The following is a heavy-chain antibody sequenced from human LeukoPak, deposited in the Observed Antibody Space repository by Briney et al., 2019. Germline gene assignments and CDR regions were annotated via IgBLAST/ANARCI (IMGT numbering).Heavy chain of an antibody. J-gene: IGHJ4*02. CDR3: ARLGVVGATRAYFDY. D-gene: IGHD1-26*01. CDR1: GYIFTSYW. Sequence: GESLKISCKGSGYIFTSYWIGWVRQMPGKGLEWMGIIYPGDSDTRYSPPFQGQVTISADKSISTAYLQWSSLKASDTAMYYCARLGVVGATRAYFDYWGQGTLVTVSS. CDR2: IYPGDSDT. V-gene: IGHV5-51*03.